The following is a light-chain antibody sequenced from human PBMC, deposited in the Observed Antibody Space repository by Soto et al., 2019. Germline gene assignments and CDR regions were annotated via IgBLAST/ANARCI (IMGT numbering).Light chain of an antibody. Sequence: QSALTQPASVSGSPGKSITISCTGTRSDVGGYNYVSWYQQHPGKAPKLMIYEVSNRPSGVSNRFSGSKSGNTASLTISGLQAEDEGDYYCSSYTSSSTLVFGGGTKLSVL. V-gene: IGLV2-14*01. CDR2: EVS. J-gene: IGLJ2*01. CDR1: RSDVGGYNY. CDR3: SSYTSSSTLV.